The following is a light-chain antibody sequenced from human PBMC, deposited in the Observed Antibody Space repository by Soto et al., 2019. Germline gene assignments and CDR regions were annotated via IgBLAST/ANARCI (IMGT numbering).Light chain of an antibody. CDR2: DAS. Sequence: EILLTQSPATLSLSPGERATLSCRASQSVSSYLAWYQQKPGQAPRLLIYDASNRDTGIPARFSGSGSGTDFTLTISSLEPEDFAVYYCQQSSSGPLTFGGGTKVEIK. J-gene: IGKJ4*01. V-gene: IGKV3-11*01. CDR3: QQSSSGPLT. CDR1: QSVSSY.